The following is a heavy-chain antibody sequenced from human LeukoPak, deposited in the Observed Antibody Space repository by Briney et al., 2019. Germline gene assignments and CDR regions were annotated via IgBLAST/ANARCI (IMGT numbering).Heavy chain of an antibody. D-gene: IGHD2-15*01. CDR1: GFTFSSYA. V-gene: IGHV4-59*01. CDR3: ARGRGDCSGGSCYHDY. Sequence: GTLRLSCAASGFTFSSYAMSWIRQPPGKGLEWIGYIYYSGSTNYNPSLKSRVTISVDTSKNQFSLKLSSVTAADTAVYYCARGRGDCSGGSCYHDYWGQGTLVTVSS. CDR2: IYYSGST. J-gene: IGHJ4*02.